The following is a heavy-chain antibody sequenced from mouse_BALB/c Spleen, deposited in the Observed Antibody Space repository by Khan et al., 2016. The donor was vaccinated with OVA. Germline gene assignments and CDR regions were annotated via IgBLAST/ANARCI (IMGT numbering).Heavy chain of an antibody. CDR2: ISYSGRT. D-gene: IGHD1-1*01. V-gene: IGHV3-2*02. J-gene: IGHJ2*01. CDR1: GYSITSDYA. CDR3: SGSLTITTVVATDFDY. Sequence: EVQLQESGPGLVKPSQSLSLTCTVTGYSITSDYAWNWIRQFPGNKLEWMGYISYSGRTSYNPSLKSRISITRDTSKNQFFLQLNSVTTEDTATYYCSGSLTITTVVATDFDYWGQGTTLTVSS.